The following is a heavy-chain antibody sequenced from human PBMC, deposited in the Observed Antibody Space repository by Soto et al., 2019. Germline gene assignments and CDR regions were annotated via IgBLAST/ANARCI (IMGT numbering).Heavy chain of an antibody. CDR1: GFTFSSYA. Sequence: GGSLRLSCAAYGFTFSSYAMSWVRQAPGKGLEWVSAVSGSGVSTYYAASVKGRFTISRDNSKNTLFLQMNSLRAEDTAVYYCAKDHPSCSGGSCYSEFDYWGQGTQVTVSS. D-gene: IGHD2-15*01. V-gene: IGHV3-23*01. CDR2: VSGSGVST. CDR3: AKDHPSCSGGSCYSEFDY. J-gene: IGHJ4*02.